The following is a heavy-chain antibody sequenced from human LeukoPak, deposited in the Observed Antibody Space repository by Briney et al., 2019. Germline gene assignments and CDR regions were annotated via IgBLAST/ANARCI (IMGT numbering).Heavy chain of an antibody. Sequence: SETLALTCIASGGSICIYIWCWIQHPPGKGLELIGHIYGSGKTNYNPSLKSRVTISVDTSKNHFTLKLSTVTAGDTADYYCVRQRTTGVRSRFFDYWGQGTLVTVSS. CDR2: IYGSGKT. CDR1: GGSICIYI. J-gene: IGHJ4*02. D-gene: IGHD2-8*01. V-gene: IGHV4-59*08. CDR3: VRQRTTGVRSRFFDY.